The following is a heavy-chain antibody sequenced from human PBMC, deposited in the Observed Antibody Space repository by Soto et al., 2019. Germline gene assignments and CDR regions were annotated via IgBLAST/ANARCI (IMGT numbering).Heavy chain of an antibody. Sequence: SVKVSLKASGGTFSSYAISWVRQAPGRGLEWMGGIIPIFGTANYAQKFQGRVTITADESTSTAYMELSSLRSEDTAVYYCARNTIFGVHWFDPWGQGTLVTVSS. D-gene: IGHD3-3*01. V-gene: IGHV1-69*13. CDR2: IIPIFGTA. CDR3: ARNTIFGVHWFDP. CDR1: GGTFSSYA. J-gene: IGHJ5*02.